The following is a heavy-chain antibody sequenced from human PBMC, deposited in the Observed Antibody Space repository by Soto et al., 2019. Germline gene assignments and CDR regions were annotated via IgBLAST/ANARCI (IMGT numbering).Heavy chain of an antibody. D-gene: IGHD4-17*01. Sequence: PGGFLRLSCAASGFSFSNSWINWVRQAPGKGLEWVGRVKSKTDGGTTDFAAPVKGRFAISRDDSKNMVYLKMNSLKTEDTAIYYCTTDSYMTNIIVRFDYSGHGTLVTVSS. CDR1: GFSFSNSW. V-gene: IGHV3-15*07. CDR2: VKSKTDGGTT. CDR3: TTDSYMTNIIVRFDY. J-gene: IGHJ4*01.